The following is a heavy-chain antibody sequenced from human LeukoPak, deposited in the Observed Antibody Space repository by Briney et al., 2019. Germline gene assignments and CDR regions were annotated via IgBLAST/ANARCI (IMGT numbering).Heavy chain of an antibody. CDR3: ARDSGSGWYRGGYWFDP. J-gene: IGHJ5*02. CDR2: ISAYNGNT. D-gene: IGHD6-19*01. CDR1: GYTFTSYG. V-gene: IGHV1-18*01. Sequence: GASVKVSCKASGYTFTSYGISWVRQAPGQGLEWMGWISAYNGNTNYAQKFQGRVTMTRDMSTSTVYMELSSLRSEDTAVYYCARDSGSGWYRGGYWFDPWGQGTLVTVSS.